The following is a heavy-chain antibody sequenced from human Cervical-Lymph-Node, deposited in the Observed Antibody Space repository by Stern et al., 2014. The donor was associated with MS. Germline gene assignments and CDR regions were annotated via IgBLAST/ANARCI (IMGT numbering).Heavy chain of an antibody. CDR1: GFTFSSYS. J-gene: IGHJ6*02. CDR3: ARYDPAGDYGMDV. CDR2: ITSRSSYI. Sequence: EVQLVESGGGLVKPGGSLRLSCVASGFTFSSYSMSWVRQAPGKGLEWVSSITSRSSYIYYADSVKGRFTISRDNAKNSLYLQMNSLRAEDTAVYYCARYDPAGDYGMDVWGQGTTATVSS. V-gene: IGHV3-21*01. D-gene: IGHD2-2*01.